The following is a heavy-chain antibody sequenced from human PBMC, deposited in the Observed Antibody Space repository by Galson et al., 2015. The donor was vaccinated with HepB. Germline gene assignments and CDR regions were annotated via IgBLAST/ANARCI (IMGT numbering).Heavy chain of an antibody. CDR3: AMAATNYYYYYGMDV. D-gene: IGHD6-13*01. CDR2: IIPILGIA. Sequence: SVKVSCKASGGTFSSYTISWVRQAPGQGLEWMGRIIPILGIANYAQKFQGRVTITADKSTSTAYMELSSLRSEDTAVYYCAMAATNYYYYYGMDVWGQGTTVTVSS. J-gene: IGHJ6*02. CDR1: GGTFSSYT. V-gene: IGHV1-69*02.